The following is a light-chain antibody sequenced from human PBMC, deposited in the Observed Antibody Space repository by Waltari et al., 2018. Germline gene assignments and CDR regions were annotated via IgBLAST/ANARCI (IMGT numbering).Light chain of an antibody. CDR2: YKSDSDK. CDR1: SDINVGTYR. CDR3: LIWHSSAWV. V-gene: IGLV5-45*03. J-gene: IGLJ3*02. Sequence: QAVLTPPSSLSASPGASASPTCTLRSDINVGTYRINWYQQKPETPPQYPLKYKSDSDKQQGSGVPSRFSGSKDASANAGILLISGRQSEDEADYYCLIWHSSAWVFGGGTKLTVL.